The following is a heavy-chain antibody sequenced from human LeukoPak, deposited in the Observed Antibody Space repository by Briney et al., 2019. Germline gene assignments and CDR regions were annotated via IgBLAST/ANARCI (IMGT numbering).Heavy chain of an antibody. CDR3: ARRGVVIRAVLVVGFHKEAYYFDS. Sequence: GGSLRLSCVVSGLTLSNYGMSWVRQAPGKGLEWVAGISDRGGSTSYADSVKGRFTISRDNPKNTLYLQMNSLRSEDTAVYFCARRGVVIRAVLVVGFHKEAYYFDSWGQGALVTVSS. J-gene: IGHJ4*02. CDR2: ISDRGGST. V-gene: IGHV3-23*01. CDR1: GLTLSNYG. D-gene: IGHD2-15*01.